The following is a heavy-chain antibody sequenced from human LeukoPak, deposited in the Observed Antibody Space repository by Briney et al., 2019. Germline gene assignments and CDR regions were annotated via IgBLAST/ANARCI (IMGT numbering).Heavy chain of an antibody. D-gene: IGHD6-13*01. CDR1: GYTFTSYY. V-gene: IGHV1-46*01. J-gene: IGHJ6*03. CDR3: ATSSSWSPDYYYYMDV. CDR2: INSSGGST. Sequence: GASVKVSCKASGYTFTSYYMHWVRQAPGQGLEWMGIINSSGGSTSYAQKFQGRVTMTRDTSTSTVYMELSSLRSEDTAVYYCATSSSWSPDYYYYMDVWGKGTTVTVSS.